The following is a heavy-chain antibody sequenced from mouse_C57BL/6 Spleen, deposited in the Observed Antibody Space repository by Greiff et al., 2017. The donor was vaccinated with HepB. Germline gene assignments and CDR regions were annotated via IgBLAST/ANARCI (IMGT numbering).Heavy chain of an antibody. CDR3: AYLITTVVAPFAY. CDR2: IYPRSGNT. J-gene: IGHJ3*01. D-gene: IGHD1-1*01. V-gene: IGHV1-81*01. CDR1: GYTFTSYG. Sequence: VQLQESGAELARPGASVKLSCKASGYTFTSYGISWVKQRTGQGLEWIGEIYPRSGNTYYNEKFKGKATLTADKSSSTAYMELRSLTSEDSAVYFCAYLITTVVAPFAYWGQGTLVTVSA.